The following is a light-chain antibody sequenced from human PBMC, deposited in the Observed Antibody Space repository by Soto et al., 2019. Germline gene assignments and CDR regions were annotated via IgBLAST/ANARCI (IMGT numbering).Light chain of an antibody. CDR2: EVS. Sequence: QSLLTQPASVFGSPGQSITFSCTRTSSDVGGYNFVSWYQQHPGKAPKLMIYEVSSRPSGVSNRFSGSKSGNTASLTISGLQPEDEADYYCSSYTTSTTVVFGTGTKVNVL. J-gene: IGLJ1*01. CDR1: SSDVGGYNF. V-gene: IGLV2-14*03. CDR3: SSYTTSTTVV.